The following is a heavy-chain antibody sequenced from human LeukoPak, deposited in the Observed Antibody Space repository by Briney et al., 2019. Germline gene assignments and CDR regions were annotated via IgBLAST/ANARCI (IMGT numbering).Heavy chain of an antibody. CDR3: ARLVAATRDYYYYGMDV. J-gene: IGHJ6*02. CDR2: INHSGST. CDR1: GVSFSGYY. D-gene: IGHD2-15*01. V-gene: IGHV4-34*01. Sequence: SETLSLTCAVYGVSFSGYYWSWIRQPPGKGLEWIGEINHSGSTNYNPSLKSRVTISVDTSKNQFSLKLSSVTAADTAVYYCARLVAATRDYYYYGMDVWGQGTTVTVSS.